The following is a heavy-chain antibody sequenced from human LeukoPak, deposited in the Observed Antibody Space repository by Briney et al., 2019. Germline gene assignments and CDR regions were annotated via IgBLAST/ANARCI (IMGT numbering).Heavy chain of an antibody. Sequence: GGSLRLSCAASGVTFSDSYMSWIRQAPGKGLEWVSYISSSSSYTNYADSVKGRFTISRDNAKNSLYLQMNSLRAEDTAVYYCARDWRDSGSGSYRGFDYWGQGTLVTVSS. CDR2: ISSSSSYT. D-gene: IGHD3-10*01. CDR3: ARDWRDSGSGSYRGFDY. J-gene: IGHJ4*02. V-gene: IGHV3-11*05. CDR1: GVTFSDSY.